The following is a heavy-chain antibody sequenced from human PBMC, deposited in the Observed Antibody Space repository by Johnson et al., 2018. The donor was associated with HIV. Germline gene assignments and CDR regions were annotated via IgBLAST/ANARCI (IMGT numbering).Heavy chain of an antibody. CDR2: ISYDGSYK. J-gene: IGHJ3*02. D-gene: IGHD2-8*02. Sequence: HVQLVESGGGVVQPGRSLRLSCAASGFTFSSYAMHWVRQAPGKGLEWVGVISYDGSYKYYADSVKGRFTISRDNSKSTLYLQMNSLRAEDPAVYYCARVRTGRENAFDIWGQGTMVTVSS. V-gene: IGHV3-30*04. CDR3: ARVRTGRENAFDI. CDR1: GFTFSSYA.